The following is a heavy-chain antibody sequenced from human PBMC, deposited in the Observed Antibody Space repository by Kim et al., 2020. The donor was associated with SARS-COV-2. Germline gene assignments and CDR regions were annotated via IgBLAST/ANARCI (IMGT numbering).Heavy chain of an antibody. CDR2: IWADGTTK. V-gene: IGHV3-33*01. CDR1: GFTLSNSG. J-gene: IGHJ4*01. Sequence: GGSLRLSCAAYGFTLSNSGMHWVRQAPGKGLEWVAVIWADGTTKSYGDSVKGRFTISRDSSKNTLFLQMNSLRVEDTAMYYCARDTGGSPFDYWGQGTLVTVSS. D-gene: IGHD2-15*01. CDR3: ARDTGGSPFDY.